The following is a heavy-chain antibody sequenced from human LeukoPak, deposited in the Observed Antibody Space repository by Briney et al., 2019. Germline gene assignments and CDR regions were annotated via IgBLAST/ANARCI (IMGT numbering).Heavy chain of an antibody. CDR1: GFTFSTFW. Sequence: GGSLRLSCAASGFTFSTFWMHWVRQAPGKGLVWVSRINTDGSSTSYADSVKGRFTMSRDNAKNTLYLQMNGLRAEDSAVYYCARSEYSFDYWGQGTLVSVSS. J-gene: IGHJ4*02. V-gene: IGHV3-74*01. CDR2: INTDGSST. CDR3: ARSEYSFDY.